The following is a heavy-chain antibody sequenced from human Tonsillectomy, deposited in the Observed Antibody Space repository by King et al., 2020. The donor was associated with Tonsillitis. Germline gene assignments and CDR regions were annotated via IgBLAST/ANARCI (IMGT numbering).Heavy chain of an antibody. CDR2: IYPGDSDT. CDR1: GYSFTSYW. CDR3: ARRRDRDYYYYYYGMDV. D-gene: IGHD3-10*01. J-gene: IGHJ6*02. Sequence: QLVQSGAEVKKPGESLKISCKASGYSFTSYWIGWVRQMPGKGLEWMGIIYPGDSDTTYGPSFQGQVTISADKPTSTAYLQWSSLKTSDTAMYYCARRRDRDYYYYYYGMDVWGQGTTVTVSS. V-gene: IGHV5-51*01.